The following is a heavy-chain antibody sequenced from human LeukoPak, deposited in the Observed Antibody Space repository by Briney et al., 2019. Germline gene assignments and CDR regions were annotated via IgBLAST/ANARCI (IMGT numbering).Heavy chain of an antibody. J-gene: IGHJ6*03. D-gene: IGHD5-18*01. CDR3: ARIQLWTSGYYYYYMDV. CDR1: GFTFSTYE. Sequence: GGSLRLSCEASGFTFSTYEMNWVRQTPGKGLEWVSYISSSGSTIYYADSVKGRFTISRDNAKNSLYLQMNSLRAEDTAVYYCARIQLWTSGYYYYYMDVWGKGTTVTISS. V-gene: IGHV3-48*03. CDR2: ISSSGSTI.